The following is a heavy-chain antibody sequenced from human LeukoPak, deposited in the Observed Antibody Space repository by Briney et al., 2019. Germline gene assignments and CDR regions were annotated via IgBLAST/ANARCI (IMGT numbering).Heavy chain of an antibody. V-gene: IGHV3-23*01. CDR2: ISGGGDST. J-gene: IGHJ4*02. D-gene: IGHD1-26*01. CDR1: GFTFSTYG. CDR3: AREVGPFDY. Sequence: GGSLRLSCAASGFTFSTYGMTWVRQAPGKGLEWVSSISGGGDSTYYADSLKGRFTISRDNSKNTLYLQMNSLRAEDTAVYYCAREVGPFDYWGQGTLVTVSS.